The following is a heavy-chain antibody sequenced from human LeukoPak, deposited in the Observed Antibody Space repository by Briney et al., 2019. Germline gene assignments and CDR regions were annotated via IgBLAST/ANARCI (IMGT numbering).Heavy chain of an antibody. J-gene: IGHJ6*02. CDR3: ARAHYYYGMDV. Sequence: SETLSLTCAVYGGSFSGYYWSWIRQPPGKGLEWIGEINHSGSTNYNPSLKSRVTISVDTSKNQFSLKLSSVTAADTAVYYCARAHYYYGMDVWGQGTTVTVSS. V-gene: IGHV4-34*01. CDR2: INHSGST. CDR1: GGSFSGYY.